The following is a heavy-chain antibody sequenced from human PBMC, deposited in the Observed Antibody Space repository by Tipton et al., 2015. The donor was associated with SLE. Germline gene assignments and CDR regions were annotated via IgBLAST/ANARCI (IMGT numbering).Heavy chain of an antibody. J-gene: IGHJ4*02. D-gene: IGHD6-19*01. CDR2: IRYDGSDE. V-gene: IGHV3-30*02. CDR1: GFTFSRSD. Sequence: SLRLSCAASGFTFSRSDMNWVRQAPGKGLECVAFIRYDGSDEYYADSVKGRFTISRDNSKNTLYLQVNSLKFEDTAVYYCAKRSAAVAAPFDYWGQGTLVTVSS. CDR3: AKRSAAVAAPFDY.